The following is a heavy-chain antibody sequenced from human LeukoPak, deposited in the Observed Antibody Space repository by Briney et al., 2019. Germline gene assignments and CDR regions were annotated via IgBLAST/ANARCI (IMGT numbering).Heavy chain of an antibody. CDR3: ARGSHPVTGTLGGYFDP. CDR1: SYSINSNYY. D-gene: IGHD6-19*01. V-gene: IGHV4-38-2*02. CDR2: IYHTGST. Sequence: PSETLSLTCSVSSYSINSNYYWGWIRQSPGKGLEWIGSIYHTGSTYYNPSLKSRVTISLDVSNKQFSLRLSSVTAADTAVYYCARGSHPVTGTLGGYFDPWGQGTLVTVSS. J-gene: IGHJ4*02.